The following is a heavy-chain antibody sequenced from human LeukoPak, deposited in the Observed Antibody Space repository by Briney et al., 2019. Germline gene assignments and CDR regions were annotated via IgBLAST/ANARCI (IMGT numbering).Heavy chain of an antibody. V-gene: IGHV4-59*08. J-gene: IGHJ4*02. Sequence: NPSETLSLTCTVSGGSISSYYWSWIRQPPGKGLEWIGSLFHSGTIYYTPSLKSRVTTSVDTSNNRFSLKLMSVTAADTAVYYCARATRPRGDFDYWGQGTLVTVSS. CDR2: LFHSGTI. D-gene: IGHD6-6*01. CDR1: GGSISSYY. CDR3: ARATRPRGDFDY.